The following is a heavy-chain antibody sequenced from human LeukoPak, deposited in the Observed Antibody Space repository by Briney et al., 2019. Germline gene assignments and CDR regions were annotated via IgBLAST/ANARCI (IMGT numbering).Heavy chain of an antibody. CDR3: ARPYPSIAVAGTGDYFDY. D-gene: IGHD6-19*01. J-gene: IGHJ4*02. Sequence: GGSLRLSCAASGFTFSSYTMHWVRQAPGKGLEWVASISYDGSNTYYADSVKGRFTISRDNSKNTLYVQMNSLRAEDTAVYYCARPYPSIAVAGTGDYFDYWGQGTLVTVSS. CDR1: GFTFSSYT. V-gene: IGHV3-30-3*01. CDR2: ISYDGSNT.